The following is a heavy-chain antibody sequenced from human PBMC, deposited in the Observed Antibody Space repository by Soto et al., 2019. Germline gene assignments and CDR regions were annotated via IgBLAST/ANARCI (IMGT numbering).Heavy chain of an antibody. J-gene: IGHJ6*02. V-gene: IGHV6-1*01. CDR1: GDSVSSNSAA. D-gene: IGHD3-16*01. CDR3: ARLFDYAYVWASEDYYYGMDV. CDR2: TYYRSKWYN. Sequence: SRTLSLTCAISGDSVSSNSAAWNWIRQSPSRGLEWRGRTYYRSKWYNDYAVSVKSRITINPDTSKNQFSLQLNSVTPEDTAVYYCARLFDYAYVWASEDYYYGMDVWGPGTKVTVSS.